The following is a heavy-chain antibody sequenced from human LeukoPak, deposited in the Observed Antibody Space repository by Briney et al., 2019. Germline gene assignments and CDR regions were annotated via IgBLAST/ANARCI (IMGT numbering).Heavy chain of an antibody. CDR2: INPNSGGT. V-gene: IGHV1-2*02. CDR1: GYTFTGYY. Sequence: ASVKVSCKASGYTFTGYYMHWVRQAPGQGLEWMGWINPNSGGTNYAQKFQGRVTMTRDTSIGTAYMELSRLRSDDTAVYYCARNIVVVPAAPGGYWGQGTLVTVSS. J-gene: IGHJ4*02. D-gene: IGHD2-2*01. CDR3: ARNIVVVPAAPGGY.